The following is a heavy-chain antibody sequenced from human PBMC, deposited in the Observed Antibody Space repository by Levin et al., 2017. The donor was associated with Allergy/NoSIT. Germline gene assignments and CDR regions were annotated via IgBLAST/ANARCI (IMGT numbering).Heavy chain of an antibody. Sequence: GGSLRLSCAASGFTFSDYYMSWTRQAPGKGLEWVSYISSRGTDTKYADSVKGRFTISRDNAKNTVYLQMNSLRAEDTAVYYCARDLSRVLVVPADSDDTFDRWGQGTMVTVSS. D-gene: IGHD2-2*01. CDR1: GFTFSDYY. CDR2: ISSRGTDT. J-gene: IGHJ3*02. CDR3: ARDLSRVLVVPADSDDTFDR. V-gene: IGHV3-11*05.